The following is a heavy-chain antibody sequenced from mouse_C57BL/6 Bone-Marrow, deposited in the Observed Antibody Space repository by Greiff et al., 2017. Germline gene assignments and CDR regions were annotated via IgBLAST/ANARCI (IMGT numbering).Heavy chain of an antibody. J-gene: IGHJ1*03. Sequence: VQLQQSGAELVRPGASVTLSCKASGYTFTDYEMHWVKQTPVHGLEWIGAIDPETGGTAYNQKFKGKAILTADKSSSTAYMELRSLTSEDSAVYYCTRRRSCYYGSRKGYWYFDVWGTGTTVTVSS. CDR2: IDPETGGT. CDR1: GYTFTDYE. CDR3: TRRRSCYYGSRKGYWYFDV. V-gene: IGHV1-15*01. D-gene: IGHD1-1*01.